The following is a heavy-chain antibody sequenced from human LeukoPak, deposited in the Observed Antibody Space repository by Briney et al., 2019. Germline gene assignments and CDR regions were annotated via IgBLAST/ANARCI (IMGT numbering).Heavy chain of an antibody. CDR1: GGSISSSSYY. CDR2: IYYSGST. J-gene: IGHJ3*02. D-gene: IGHD6-19*01. V-gene: IGHV4-39*01. CDR3: ARHTSGWHDAFDI. Sequence: PETLSLTCTVSGGSISSSSYYWGWIRQPPGKGLEWIGSIYYSGSTYYNPPLKSRVTISVDTSKSQFSLRLSSVTAADTAVYYCARHTSGWHDAFDIWGQGTMVTVSS.